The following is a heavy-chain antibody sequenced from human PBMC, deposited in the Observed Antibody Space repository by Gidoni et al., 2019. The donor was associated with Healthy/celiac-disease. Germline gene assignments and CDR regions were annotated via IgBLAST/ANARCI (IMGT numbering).Heavy chain of an antibody. CDR2: INHSGST. V-gene: IGHV4-34*01. CDR1: GGSFSNYY. Sequence: QVQLQQWGAGLLKPSETLSLTCAVYGGSFSNYYWNWIRQPPGKGLEWIGEINHSGSTNYNPSLKRRVTISVDKSKNQFSLKGNSVTAADTAVYYCARGNYCSSTSCYRAPFDCWGQGTLVTVSP. J-gene: IGHJ4*02. D-gene: IGHD2-2*02. CDR3: ARGNYCSSTSCYRAPFDC.